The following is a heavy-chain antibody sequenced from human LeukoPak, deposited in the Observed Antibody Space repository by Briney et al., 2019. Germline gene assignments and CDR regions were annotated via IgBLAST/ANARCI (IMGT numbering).Heavy chain of an antibody. D-gene: IGHD3-16*02. CDR2: MNPNSGNT. J-gene: IGHJ4*02. CDR3: ARYYGSGSYYISIYDYVWGSYPPHFDY. CDR1: GYTFTSYD. V-gene: IGHV1-8*01. Sequence: ASVKVSCTASGYTFTSYDINWVRQATGQGLEWMGWMNPNSGNTGYAQKFQGRVTMTRNTSISTAYMELSSLRSEDTAVYYCARYYGSGSYYISIYDYVWGSYPPHFDYWGQGTLVTVSS.